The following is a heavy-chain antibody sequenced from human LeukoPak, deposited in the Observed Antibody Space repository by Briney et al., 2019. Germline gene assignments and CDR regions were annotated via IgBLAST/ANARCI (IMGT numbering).Heavy chain of an antibody. Sequence: ASVTVSFKASGYTFTFYYMHWVRQAPGQGLEWMGWINPNSGDTKYSQKFQGRVTMTMDTSISTAYMELSRLRFDDTAVSYCSTQRGSYLWGTDFDYCGQGSLVTVSS. CDR2: INPNSGDT. CDR3: STQRGSYLWGTDFDY. J-gene: IGHJ4*02. V-gene: IGHV1-2*02. D-gene: IGHD3-16*01. CDR1: GYTFTFYY.